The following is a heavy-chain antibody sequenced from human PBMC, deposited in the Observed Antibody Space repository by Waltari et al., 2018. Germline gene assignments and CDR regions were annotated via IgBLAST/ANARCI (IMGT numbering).Heavy chain of an antibody. CDR2: SSPSNGNT. J-gene: IGHJ5*01. CDR1: GYNFLLTG. CDR3: ARLPGYSSGWYDS. V-gene: IGHV1-18*01. D-gene: IGHD6-19*01. Sequence: QVHLVQSGPEVKKHGASVKVSCKAPGYNFLLTGIDWGRQAPGQGLEWMGWSSPSNGNTNDAQKFQGRVTMTTDTSTTTAYMELTSLGPDDTAVYFCARLPGYSSGWYDSWGQGTLVTVSS.